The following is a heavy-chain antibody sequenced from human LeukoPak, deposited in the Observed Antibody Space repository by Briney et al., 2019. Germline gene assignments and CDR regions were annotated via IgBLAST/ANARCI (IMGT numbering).Heavy chain of an antibody. CDR3: AKLHGYTPSFLDFDY. CDR2: ISYDGSNK. CDR1: GFTFSSYG. V-gene: IGHV3-30*18. D-gene: IGHD5-24*01. J-gene: IGHJ4*02. Sequence: PGGFLRLSCAASGFTFSSYGMLWVRQAPGKGLEWVAVISYDGSNKYYADSVKGRFTISRDNSKNTLYLQMNSLRAEDTAVYYCAKLHGYTPSFLDFDYWGQGTPVTVSS.